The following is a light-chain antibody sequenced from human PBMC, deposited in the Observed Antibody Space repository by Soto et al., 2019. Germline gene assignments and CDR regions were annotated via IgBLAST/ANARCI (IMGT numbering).Light chain of an antibody. CDR3: SSFAGNTNLV. Sequence: QSVLTQPPSASGSPGQSVTISYTGTSSDVGGYNYVSWYQQHPGKAPKLMISEVSKRPSGVPDRFSGSKSCNTASLTVSALQAEDEADYYCSSFAGNTNLVFGGGTKLTVL. J-gene: IGLJ2*01. V-gene: IGLV2-8*01. CDR2: EVS. CDR1: SSDVGGYNY.